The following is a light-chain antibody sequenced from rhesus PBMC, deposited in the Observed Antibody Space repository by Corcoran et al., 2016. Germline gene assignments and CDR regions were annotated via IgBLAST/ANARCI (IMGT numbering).Light chain of an antibody. CDR1: SSDIGGYNY. CDR2: DVN. CDR3: SSYAGSNTYI. Sequence: QAALTQPPSVSGSPGQSVTISCTGTSSDIGGYNYVSWYQQHPGKAPKLVIYDVNQRPSGVSDRFSGSKSGNTASLTISGLQAEDEADYYCSSYAGSNTYIFGAGTRLTVL. J-gene: IGLJ1*01. V-gene: IGLV2-23*01.